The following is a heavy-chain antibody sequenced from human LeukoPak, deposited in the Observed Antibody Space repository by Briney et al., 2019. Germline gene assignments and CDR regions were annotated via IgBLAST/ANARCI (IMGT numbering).Heavy chain of an antibody. V-gene: IGHV3-7*01. CDR2: IKQDGSEK. Sequence: TGGSMRPSCAASGLTLSSYWMSWVRQAPGKGLEWVANIKQDGSEKYYVDSVKGRFTISRDNAKNSLYLQMNSLRAYDTAVYYCPRIKRYYWGQGTLVTVSS. CDR3: PRIKRYY. J-gene: IGHJ4*02. CDR1: GLTLSSYW.